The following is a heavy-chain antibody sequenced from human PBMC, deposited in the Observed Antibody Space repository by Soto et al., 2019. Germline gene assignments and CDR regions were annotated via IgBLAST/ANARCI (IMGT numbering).Heavy chain of an antibody. V-gene: IGHV4-34*01. CDR3: AREYYDILTGLNNWFDP. D-gene: IGHD3-9*01. J-gene: IGHJ5*02. CDR1: GGSFSGYY. CDR2: INHSGST. Sequence: QVQLQQWGAGLLKPSETLSLTCAVYGGSFSGYYWSWIRQPPGKGLEWIGEINHSGSTNYNPSLKIRVTISVDTSKTQFSLKLSSVTAADTAVYYCAREYYDILTGLNNWFDPWGQGTLVTVSS.